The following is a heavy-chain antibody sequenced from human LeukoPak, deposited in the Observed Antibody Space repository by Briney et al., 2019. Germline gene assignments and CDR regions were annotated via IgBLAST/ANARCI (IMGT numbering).Heavy chain of an antibody. J-gene: IGHJ4*02. CDR3: AREEWGDKAHYYGSGSYYGS. CDR1: GGSFSGYY. D-gene: IGHD3-10*01. V-gene: IGHV4-34*01. Sequence: PSETLSLTCAVYGGSFSGYYWSWIRQPPGKGLEWIGEINHGGSTNYNPSLKSRVTISVDTSKNQFSLKLSSVTAADTAVYYCAREEWGDKAHYYGSGSYYGSWGQGTLVTVSS. CDR2: INHGGST.